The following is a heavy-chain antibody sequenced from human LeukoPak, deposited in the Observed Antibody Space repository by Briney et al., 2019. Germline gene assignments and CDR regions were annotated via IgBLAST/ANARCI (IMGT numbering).Heavy chain of an antibody. CDR3: ARQIDYSYNWFDP. J-gene: IGHJ5*01. Sequence: PSETLSLTCAVYGGSFSGYYWSWIRQPPGKGLEWIGSIYYSGSTYYNPSLKSRVTISVDTSKNQFSLKLSSVTAADTAVYYCARQIDYSYNWFDPLGQGNLV. CDR1: GGSFSGYY. CDR2: IYYSGST. D-gene: IGHD2-15*01. V-gene: IGHV4-34*01.